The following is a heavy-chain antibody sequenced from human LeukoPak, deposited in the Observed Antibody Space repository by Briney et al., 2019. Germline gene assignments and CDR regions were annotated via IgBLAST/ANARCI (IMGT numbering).Heavy chain of an antibody. CDR2: ISSSSSYI. CDR1: GFTFSSYS. Sequence: GGSLRLSCAASGFTFSSYSMNWVRQAPGKGLEWVSSISSSSSYIYYADSVKGRFTISRDNAKNSLYLQMNSLRAEDTAVYYCARDRSPPYDYVWGSYRHDAFDIWGQGTMVTVSS. V-gene: IGHV3-21*01. CDR3: ARDRSPPYDYVWGSYRHDAFDI. J-gene: IGHJ3*02. D-gene: IGHD3-16*02.